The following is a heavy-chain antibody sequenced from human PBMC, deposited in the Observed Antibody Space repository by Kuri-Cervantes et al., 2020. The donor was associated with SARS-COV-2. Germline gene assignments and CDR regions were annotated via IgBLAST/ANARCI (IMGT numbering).Heavy chain of an antibody. J-gene: IGHJ4*02. CDR1: GFTFGDYA. V-gene: IGHV3-49*03. Sequence: GESLKISCTASGFTFGDYAMSWFRQAPGMGLEWVGFIRSKAYGGTTEYAASVKGRFTISRDDSKSIAYLQMNSLKTEDTAVYYCTRDRKLWSPGPLLFDYWGQGTLVTVSS. D-gene: IGHD5-18*01. CDR3: TRDRKLWSPGPLLFDY. CDR2: IRSKAYGGTT.